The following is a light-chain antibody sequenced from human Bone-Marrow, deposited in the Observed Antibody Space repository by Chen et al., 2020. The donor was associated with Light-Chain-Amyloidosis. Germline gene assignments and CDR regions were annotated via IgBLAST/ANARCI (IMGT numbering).Light chain of an antibody. CDR3: QYYQGSSQGV. CDR1: SGSIATNY. J-gene: IGLJ3*02. CDR2: EDD. Sequence: FMLTPPHSVSESPGKTVIISCTLTSGSIATNYVQWYQQRPGSSPTTVINEDDQRPSGVPDRFAGSIDRSSNSASLTISGRKTEDEADYYCQYYQGSSQGVFGGGTKLTVL. V-gene: IGLV6-57*01.